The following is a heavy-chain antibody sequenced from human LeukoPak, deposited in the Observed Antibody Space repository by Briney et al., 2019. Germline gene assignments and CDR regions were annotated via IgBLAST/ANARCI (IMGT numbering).Heavy chain of an antibody. V-gene: IGHV4-59*01. Sequence: SETLSLNCTVSGGSISSYYWSWIRQPPGKGLEWIGYIYYSGSTNYNPSLKSRVTISVDTSKNQFSLKLSSVTAADTAVYYCARGFGSGWYEVDYWGQGTLVTVSS. J-gene: IGHJ4*02. D-gene: IGHD6-19*01. CDR1: GGSISSYY. CDR3: ARGFGSGWYEVDY. CDR2: IYYSGST.